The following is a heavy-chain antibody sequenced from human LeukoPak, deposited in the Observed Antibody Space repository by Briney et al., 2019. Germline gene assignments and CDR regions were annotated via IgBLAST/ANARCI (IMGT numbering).Heavy chain of an antibody. D-gene: IGHD3-10*01. J-gene: IGHJ4*02. CDR2: INPDSGGT. CDR1: GGTFSSYA. CDR3: ARDLGDTYGSVGDFDY. V-gene: IGHV1-2*02. Sequence: AASVKVSCKASGGTFSSYAISWVRQAPGQGLEWMGWINPDSGGTIYAQNFQGRVTMTRDTSISTAYMELSSLRSDDTAVYYCARDLGDTYGSVGDFDYWGQGTLVTVSS.